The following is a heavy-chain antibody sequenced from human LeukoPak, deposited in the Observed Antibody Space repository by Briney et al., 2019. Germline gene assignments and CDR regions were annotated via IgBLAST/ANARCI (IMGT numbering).Heavy chain of an antibody. CDR1: GYTFTSYD. Sequence: ASVKVSCKASGYTFTSYDINWVRQATGQGLEWMGWINPNSGGTNYAQKFQGRVTMTRDTSISTAYMELSRLRSDDTAVYYCARDDYCSSTSCPTYYYYMDVWGKGTTVTVSS. D-gene: IGHD2-2*01. V-gene: IGHV1-2*02. CDR3: ARDDYCSSTSCPTYYYYMDV. CDR2: INPNSGGT. J-gene: IGHJ6*03.